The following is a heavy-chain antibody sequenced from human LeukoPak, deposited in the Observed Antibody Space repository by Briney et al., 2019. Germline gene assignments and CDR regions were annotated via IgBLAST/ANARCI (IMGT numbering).Heavy chain of an antibody. V-gene: IGHV3-21*03. CDR1: GFTFSSYE. CDR3: ARDCWDYGSGSYCGIDY. J-gene: IGHJ4*02. CDR2: ITSSSNYI. Sequence: GGSLRLSCAASGFTFSSYEMNWVRQAPGKGLEWVSSITSSSNYIYYADSVKGRFTISRDNAKNSLYLQMNSLRVEDTTVYYCARDCWDYGSGSYCGIDYWGQGTLVTVSS. D-gene: IGHD3-10*01.